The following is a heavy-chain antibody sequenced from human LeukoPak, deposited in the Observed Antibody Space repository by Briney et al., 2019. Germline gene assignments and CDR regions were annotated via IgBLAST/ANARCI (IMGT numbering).Heavy chain of an antibody. D-gene: IGHD5-12*01. CDR3: ARARRGYVRLDY. CDR2: INHSGST. V-gene: IGHV4-34*01. J-gene: IGHJ4*02. CDR1: GGSFSGYY. Sequence: SETLSPTCAVSGGSFSGYYWTWIRQSPGKGLEWIGEINHSGSTNYNPSLMRRVTMSVDTSKNQFSLNLTAVTAADTAVYYCARARRGYVRLDYWGQGTLVTVSS.